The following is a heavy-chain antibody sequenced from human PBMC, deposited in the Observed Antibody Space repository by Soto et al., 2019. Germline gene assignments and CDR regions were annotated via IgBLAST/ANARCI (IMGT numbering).Heavy chain of an antibody. D-gene: IGHD7-27*01. CDR2: IYDGGRT. Sequence: QVQLQESGPGLVKPSQTLSLTCTVSGGSISTVDYWWSWIRQSPDMGLEWIGHIYDGGRTYNNPSLESRVTISVDTSKSQLSLTLISVSAAHTAVYYCARVPSGDKVDPWGQGTLVTVSS. CDR3: ARVPSGDKVDP. J-gene: IGHJ5*02. CDR1: GGSISTVDYW. V-gene: IGHV4-30-4*01.